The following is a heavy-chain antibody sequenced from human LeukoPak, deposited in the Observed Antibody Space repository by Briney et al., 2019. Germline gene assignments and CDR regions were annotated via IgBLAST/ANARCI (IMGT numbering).Heavy chain of an antibody. J-gene: IGHJ6*01. CDR3: CTELWYGENHYYGIDV. CDR1: GFSFSNDW. CDR2: IKSKIDGGTT. D-gene: IGHD3-10*01. Sequence: GGSLRLSCAASGFSFSNDWMRWPRQAPGKGLEWVGCIKSKIDGGTTHYATSVKGRFSISRDDSQSTVYLQMNSLETEDTALYYCCTELWYGENHYYGIDVWGRGTTVTVSS. V-gene: IGHV3-15*06.